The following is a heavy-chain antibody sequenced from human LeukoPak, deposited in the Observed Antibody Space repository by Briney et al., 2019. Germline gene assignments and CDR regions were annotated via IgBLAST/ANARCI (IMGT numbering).Heavy chain of an antibody. J-gene: IGHJ6*03. CDR3: ARSSEGRYYYDSSGYSYYYYYMDV. Sequence: SETLSLSCAVYGGSFSGYYWSWIRQPPGKGLEWIGEINHSGSTNYNPSLKSRVTISVDTSKNQFSLKLSSVTAADTAVYYCARSSEGRYYYDSSGYSYYYYYMDVWGKGTTVTISS. D-gene: IGHD3-22*01. V-gene: IGHV4-34*01. CDR1: GGSFSGYY. CDR2: INHSGST.